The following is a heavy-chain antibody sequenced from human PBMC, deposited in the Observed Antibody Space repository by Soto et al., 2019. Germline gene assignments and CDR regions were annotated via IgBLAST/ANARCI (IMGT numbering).Heavy chain of an antibody. J-gene: IGHJ4*02. Sequence: VGSLRLSCAASGFTFSSYGMHWVRQAPGKGLEWVAVISYDGSNKYYADSVKGRFTISRDNSKNTLYLQMNSLRAEDTAVYYCAKDGAPSNGVWPWGYFDYWGQGTLVTVSS. CDR2: ISYDGSNK. V-gene: IGHV3-30*18. CDR1: GFTFSSYG. CDR3: AKDGAPSNGVWPWGYFDY. D-gene: IGHD2-8*01.